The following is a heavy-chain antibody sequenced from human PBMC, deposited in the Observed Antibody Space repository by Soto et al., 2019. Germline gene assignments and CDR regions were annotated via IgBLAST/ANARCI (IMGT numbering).Heavy chain of an antibody. Sequence: GESLKISCKGSGYSFTTYWVAWVRQMPGKGLEWMGIINPGDSDIRYSPSFQGHVTISADRSSTTTYLEWSSLKASDTAMYYCARHEQTFCAYYGMDVWGQGTRVTVSS. CDR2: INPGDSDI. V-gene: IGHV5-51*01. CDR3: ARHEQTFCAYYGMDV. J-gene: IGHJ6*02. D-gene: IGHD2-21*01. CDR1: GYSFTTYW.